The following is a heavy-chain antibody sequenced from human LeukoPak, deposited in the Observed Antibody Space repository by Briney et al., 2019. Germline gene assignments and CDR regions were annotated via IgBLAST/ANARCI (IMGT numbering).Heavy chain of an antibody. CDR3: ARHSSAGSGSQFDY. J-gene: IGHJ4*02. CDR1: GGSISSYY. Sequence: PSETLSLTCTVSGGSISSYYWSWIRQPPGRGLEWIGYIYHSGNTNYNPSLKSRVTISVDTSKNQFSLKLSSVTAADTAVYYCARHSSAGSGSQFDYWGQGTLVTVSS. V-gene: IGHV4-59*08. D-gene: IGHD3-10*01. CDR2: IYHSGNT.